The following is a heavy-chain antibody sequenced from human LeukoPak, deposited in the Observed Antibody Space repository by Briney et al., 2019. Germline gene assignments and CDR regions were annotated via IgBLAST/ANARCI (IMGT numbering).Heavy chain of an antibody. V-gene: IGHV3-30*18. J-gene: IGHJ4*02. CDR2: ISYDGSNK. Sequence: GGSLRLSCAASGFTFSSYGMHWVRQAPGKGLEWVAVISYDGSNKYYADSVKGRFTISRDNSKNTLYLQMNSLRAEDTAVYYCAKSLFSLTDYWGQGTLVTVSS. CDR1: GFTFSSYG. CDR3: AKSLFSLTDY. D-gene: IGHD2-21*01.